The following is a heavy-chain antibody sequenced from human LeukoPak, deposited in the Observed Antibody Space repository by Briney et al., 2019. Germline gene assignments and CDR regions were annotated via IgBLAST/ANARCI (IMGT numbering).Heavy chain of an antibody. CDR1: GFTFSSYW. CDR2: IKQDGSEK. CDR3: ARERIAACLGFYYYYYMDV. Sequence: PGGSLRLSCAASGFTFSSYWMSWVRQAPGKGLEWVANIKQDGSEKYYVDSVKGRFTISRDNAKNSLYLQMNSLRAEDTAVYYCARERIAACLGFYYYYYMDVWGEGTTVTVSS. J-gene: IGHJ6*03. D-gene: IGHD6-13*01. V-gene: IGHV3-7*01.